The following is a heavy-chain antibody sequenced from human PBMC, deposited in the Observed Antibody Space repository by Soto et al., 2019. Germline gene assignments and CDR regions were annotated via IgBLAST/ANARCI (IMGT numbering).Heavy chain of an antibody. Sequence: GGSLRLSCAASGFTFDDYTMHWVRQAPGKGLEWVSLISWDGGSTYYADSVKGRFTISRDNSKNSLYLQMNSLRTEDTAVYYCAKGIGNYYDGMDVWGQGTTVTVSS. D-gene: IGHD1-26*01. CDR1: GFTFDDYT. V-gene: IGHV3-43*01. J-gene: IGHJ6*02. CDR3: AKGIGNYYDGMDV. CDR2: ISWDGGST.